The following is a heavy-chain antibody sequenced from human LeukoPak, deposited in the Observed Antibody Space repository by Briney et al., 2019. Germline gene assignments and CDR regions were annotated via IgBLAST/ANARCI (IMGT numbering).Heavy chain of an antibody. CDR1: GGSISSYY. D-gene: IGHD6-13*01. CDR3: ARGAPDSSSWYYDAFDI. CDR2: IYYSGST. J-gene: IGHJ3*02. Sequence: PSETLSLTCTVSGGSISSYYWSWIRQPPGKGLERIGYIYYSGSTNYNPSLKSRVTISVDTSKNQFSLKLSSVTAADTAVYYCARGAPDSSSWYYDAFDIWGQGTMVTVSS. V-gene: IGHV4-59*01.